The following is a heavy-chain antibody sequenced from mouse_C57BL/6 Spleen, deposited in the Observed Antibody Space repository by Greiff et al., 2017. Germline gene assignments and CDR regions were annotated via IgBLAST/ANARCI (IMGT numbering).Heavy chain of an antibody. CDR2: IHPNSGST. Sequence: VQLQQPGAELVKPGASVKLSCKASGYTFTSYWMHWVKQRPGQGLEWIGMIHPNSGSTNYNEKFKSKATLTVDKSSSTAYMQLSSLTSEDSAVYYCARGASNSFYFDYWGQGTTLTVSS. D-gene: IGHD4-1*01. CDR3: ARGASNSFYFDY. CDR1: GYTFTSYW. V-gene: IGHV1-64*01. J-gene: IGHJ2*01.